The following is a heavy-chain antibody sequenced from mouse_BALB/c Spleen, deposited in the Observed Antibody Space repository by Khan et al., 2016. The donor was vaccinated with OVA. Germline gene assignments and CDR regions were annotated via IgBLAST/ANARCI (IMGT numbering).Heavy chain of an antibody. J-gene: IGHJ2*01. CDR2: IYPFNDDT. CDR3: AKNYRSDVYVDF. Sequence: EVQLQESGPELVKPGASVKMSCKASGYTFTSYVMHWVMLKPGQGLEWVGYIYPFNDDTKYNAKFKGKATLTSDKSSSTAYMELSSLTSEDSAVEFCAKNYRSDVYVDFWGQGTTLTVSS. V-gene: IGHV1S136*01. D-gene: IGHD2-14*01. CDR1: GYTFTSYV.